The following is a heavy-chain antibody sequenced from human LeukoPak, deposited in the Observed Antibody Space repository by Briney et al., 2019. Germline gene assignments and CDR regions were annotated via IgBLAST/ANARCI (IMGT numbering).Heavy chain of an antibody. CDR3: ANWETKAGNFWSGRYSDF. J-gene: IGHJ4*02. Sequence: GGSLRLSCAASGFTLSTYAMSWVRQAPGKGLEWVSAISGTGDTTYYAESVKGRFTISRDNSKNTLFLHMNGLRAEDTALYYCANWETKAGNFWSGRYSDFWGQGTLVTVSS. V-gene: IGHV3-23*01. D-gene: IGHD3-3*01. CDR1: GFTLSTYA. CDR2: ISGTGDTT.